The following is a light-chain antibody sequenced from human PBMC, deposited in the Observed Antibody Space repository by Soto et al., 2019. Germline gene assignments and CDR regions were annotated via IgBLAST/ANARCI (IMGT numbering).Light chain of an antibody. V-gene: IGKV3-11*01. Sequence: EIVLTQSPATLSSSPGERATLSCRASQTVFSRLAWYQHKPGQAPRLLIYDSSNRATGIPARFSGSGPGTDFTLTIDSLEPEDFAVYYCHQRRSWPRTFGQGTKVEI. CDR2: DSS. J-gene: IGKJ1*01. CDR3: HQRRSWPRT. CDR1: QTVFSR.